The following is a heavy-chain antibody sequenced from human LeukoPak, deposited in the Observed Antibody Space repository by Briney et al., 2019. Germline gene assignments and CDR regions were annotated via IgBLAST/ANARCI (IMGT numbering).Heavy chain of an antibody. CDR1: GGSINNYY. Sequence: PSETLSLTCTVSGGSINNYYWSWIRQPPGKGLERIGYIFYSGSTHYSPSLKSRVTISVDTSKTHFSLRLSSVTAADTAVYYCARRTTFTAMVKDAFDIWGQGTTVTVSS. D-gene: IGHD5-18*01. CDR2: IFYSGST. J-gene: IGHJ3*02. V-gene: IGHV4-59*08. CDR3: ARRTTFTAMVKDAFDI.